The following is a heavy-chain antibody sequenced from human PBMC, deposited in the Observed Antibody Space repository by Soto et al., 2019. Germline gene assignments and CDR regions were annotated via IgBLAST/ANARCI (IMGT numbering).Heavy chain of an antibody. Sequence: EVQLVESGGGLVKPGGSLRLSCAASGFTFSSYSMNWVRQAPGKGLEWVSSISSSGADIYYADSVKGRFTISRDNAKNSLYLQMNSLRGEDTAVYYCARDFLSVPGWGQGTLVTVSS. CDR1: GFTFSSYS. V-gene: IGHV3-21*01. CDR3: ARDFLSVPG. J-gene: IGHJ4*02. CDR2: ISSSGADI.